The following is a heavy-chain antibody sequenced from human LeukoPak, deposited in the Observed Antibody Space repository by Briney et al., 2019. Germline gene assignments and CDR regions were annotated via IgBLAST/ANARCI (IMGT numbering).Heavy chain of an antibody. V-gene: IGHV3-23*01. J-gene: IGHJ4*02. CDR3: AKARSGYTWDSFDY. CDR1: GFTSSNYA. Sequence: GGSLRLSCAASGFTSSNYAMTWVRQAPGKGLEWVSGISNTGGSTYYADSVKGRFTISRDNSKNTLYLQMNSLRAEDTAVYYCAKARSGYTWDSFDYWGQGAQVTVSS. D-gene: IGHD5-12*01. CDR2: ISNTGGST.